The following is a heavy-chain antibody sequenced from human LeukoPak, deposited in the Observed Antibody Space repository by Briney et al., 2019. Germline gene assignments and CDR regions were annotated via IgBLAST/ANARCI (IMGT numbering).Heavy chain of an antibody. Sequence: SETLSLTCTVSGGSISSSSYYWGWIRQPPGKGLEWIGSIYHSGSTYYNPSLKSRVTISVDTSKNQFSLKLSSVTAADTAVYYCARAQAVAGTWYFDLWGRGTLVTVSS. CDR2: IYHSGST. CDR1: GGSISSSSYY. CDR3: ARAQAVAGTWYFDL. J-gene: IGHJ2*01. D-gene: IGHD6-19*01. V-gene: IGHV4-39*07.